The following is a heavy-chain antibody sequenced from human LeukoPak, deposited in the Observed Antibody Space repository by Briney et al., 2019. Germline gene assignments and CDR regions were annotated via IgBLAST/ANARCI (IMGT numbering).Heavy chain of an antibody. J-gene: IGHJ4*02. CDR3: ARGGLYGDYYFDY. CDR2: TKHDGSER. D-gene: IGHD2-21*02. Sequence: GGSLRLSCAASGFTFTSYWMTSVRQAPGKGLEWVANTKHDGSERYYVDSVKGRFTISRDNVKNSLFLQMDSLRAEDTAVYYCARGGLYGDYYFDYWGQGTLVTVTS. V-gene: IGHV3-7*04. CDR1: GFTFTSYW.